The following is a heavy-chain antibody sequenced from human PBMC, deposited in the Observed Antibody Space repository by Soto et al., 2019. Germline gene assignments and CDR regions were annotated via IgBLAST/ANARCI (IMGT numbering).Heavy chain of an antibody. J-gene: IGHJ5*02. CDR2: IYYRGST. V-gene: IGHV4-39*01. Sequence: KPSETLSLTCTVSGGSISRSSYSWGWIRQPPGKGLEWIGTIYYRGSTYYNPSLKSRVTISVDTSKNQFSLKLSSVTAADTAVYYCATRQGGSYNWFDPWGQGTLVTVSS. CDR1: GGSISRSSYS. CDR3: ATRQGGSYNWFDP. D-gene: IGHD2-15*01.